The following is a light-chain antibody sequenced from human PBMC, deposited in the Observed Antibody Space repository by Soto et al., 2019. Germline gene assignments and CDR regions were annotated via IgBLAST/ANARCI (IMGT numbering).Light chain of an antibody. CDR1: NSNIGSNT. Sequence: QSVLTQPPSASGTPGQRVTISCSGSNSNIGSNTVNWYQQLPGTAPKLLIYYDNLRPSGVPDRISGSKSGTSASLAISGLPSDDEADYYCAAWDDRLNGRVFGNGTKLTVL. J-gene: IGLJ1*01. V-gene: IGLV1-44*01. CDR2: YDN. CDR3: AAWDDRLNGRV.